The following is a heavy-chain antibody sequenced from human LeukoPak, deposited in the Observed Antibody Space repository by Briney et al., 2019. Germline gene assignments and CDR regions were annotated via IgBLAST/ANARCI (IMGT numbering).Heavy chain of an antibody. V-gene: IGHV1-2*02. Sequence: ASVKVSCTASGYTFTGYYMHWVRQAPGKGLEWMGWINPNSGGTNYAQKLQGRVTMTRDTSISTAYMELSRLRSDDTAVYYCARSLVVVAAHFDYWGQGTLVTVSS. CDR2: INPNSGGT. CDR3: ARSLVVVAAHFDY. CDR1: GYTFTGYY. D-gene: IGHD2-15*01. J-gene: IGHJ4*02.